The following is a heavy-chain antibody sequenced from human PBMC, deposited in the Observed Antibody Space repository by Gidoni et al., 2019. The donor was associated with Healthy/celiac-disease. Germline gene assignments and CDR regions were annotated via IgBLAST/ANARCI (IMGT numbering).Heavy chain of an antibody. V-gene: IGHV3-21*01. CDR1: GFTFSSYS. Sequence: EVQLVESGGGLVKPGGSLRLSCAASGFTFSSYSMNWVRQVPGKGLEWVSSISSSSSYIYYADSVKGRFTISRDNAKNSLYLQMNSLRAEDTAVYYCARDFPTGTIFGVVMTPSYYYYMDVWGKGTTVTVSS. D-gene: IGHD3-3*01. J-gene: IGHJ6*03. CDR2: ISSSSSYI. CDR3: ARDFPTGTIFGVVMTPSYYYYMDV.